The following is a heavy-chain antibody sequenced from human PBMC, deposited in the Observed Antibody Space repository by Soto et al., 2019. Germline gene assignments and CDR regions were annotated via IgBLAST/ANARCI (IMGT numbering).Heavy chain of an antibody. V-gene: IGHV1-46*01. CDR1: GYTFTTDY. J-gene: IGHJ4*02. CDR3: ARAVSTNTAPIDY. CDR2: INPSRGST. Sequence: QVQLVQSGAEVKNPGASVKVSCKASGYTFTTDYMRGLRQAHGQGLEWMGSINPSRGSTRYDQKSKARVTMTSDKDTSTVYMELSSLRSEATAVYYCARAVSTNTAPIDYWGQGTLVPVSS. D-gene: IGHD4-17*01.